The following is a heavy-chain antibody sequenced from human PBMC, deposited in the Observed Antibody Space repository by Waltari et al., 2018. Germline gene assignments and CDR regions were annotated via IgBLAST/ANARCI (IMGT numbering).Heavy chain of an antibody. Sequence: EVQLVESGGGLVQPGGSLRLSCAASGFTYSMYWMHWVRHAPGKGLVGVSRSNSDGSSTSYADSGECRFTISKDNAKNTVYLQMNSLRAEDTAIYYCARGARRTTVTTGWWYFDLWGRGTLVTVSS. D-gene: IGHD4-17*01. CDR1: GFTYSMYW. CDR3: ARGARRTTVTTGWWYFDL. J-gene: IGHJ2*01. CDR2: SNSDGSST. V-gene: IGHV3-74*01.